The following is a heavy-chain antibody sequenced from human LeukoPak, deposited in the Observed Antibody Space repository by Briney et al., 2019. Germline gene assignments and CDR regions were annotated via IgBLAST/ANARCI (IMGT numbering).Heavy chain of an antibody. CDR1: GFTFSDYN. V-gene: IGHV3-11*04. D-gene: IGHD2-15*01. Sequence: GGSLRLSCAASGFTFSDYNMRWIRQAPGKGLEWVSSISRSGSTKYYADSVKGRFTISRDNSKNTLYLQMNSLRAEDTAVYYCARDFSVLVAARYLDYWGQGTLVTVSS. J-gene: IGHJ4*02. CDR3: ARDFSVLVAARYLDY. CDR2: ISRSGSTK.